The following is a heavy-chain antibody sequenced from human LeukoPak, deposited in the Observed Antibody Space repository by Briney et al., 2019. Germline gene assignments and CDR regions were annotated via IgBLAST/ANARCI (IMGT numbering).Heavy chain of an antibody. D-gene: IGHD3/OR15-3a*01. J-gene: IGHJ4*02. CDR2: IYYSGST. Sequence: SGTLSLTCTVSGGSISSGSYYWGWIRQPPGKGLEWIGSIYYSGSTYYNPSLKSRVTISVDTSKNQFSLKLSSVTAADTAVYYCARDNRDFWTLNYWGQGTLVTVSS. V-gene: IGHV4-39*07. CDR1: GGSISSGSYY. CDR3: ARDNRDFWTLNY.